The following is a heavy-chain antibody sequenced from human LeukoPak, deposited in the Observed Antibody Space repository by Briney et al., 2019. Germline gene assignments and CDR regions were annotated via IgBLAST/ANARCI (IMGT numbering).Heavy chain of an antibody. CDR1: GYTFTSYG. D-gene: IGHD3-22*01. V-gene: IGHV1-18*01. CDR3: AREKGYYDSSGYYPNWFDP. CDR2: ISAYNGNT. J-gene: IGHJ5*02. Sequence: ASVKVSCKASGYTFTSYGISWVRQAPGQGLEWMGWISAYNGNTNYAQKLQGRVTMTTDTSTSTAYMELRSLRSDDTAVYYCAREKGYYDSSGYYPNWFDPWGQGTLVTVSS.